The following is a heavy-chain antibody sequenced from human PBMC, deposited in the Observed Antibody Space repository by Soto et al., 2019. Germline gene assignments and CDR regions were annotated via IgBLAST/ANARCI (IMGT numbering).Heavy chain of an antibody. CDR3: AKGRMGFDY. V-gene: IGHV3-30*18. CDR1: GFTFSSYG. Sequence: QVQLVESGGGVVQPGRSLRLSCAASGFTFSSYGMHWVRQAPGKGLEWVAVISYDGSNKYYADSVKGRFTISRDNSKNTLYLQMNSLRAEDTAVYYCAKGRMGFDYWGPGTLVTVSS. D-gene: IGHD2-8*01. CDR2: ISYDGSNK. J-gene: IGHJ4*02.